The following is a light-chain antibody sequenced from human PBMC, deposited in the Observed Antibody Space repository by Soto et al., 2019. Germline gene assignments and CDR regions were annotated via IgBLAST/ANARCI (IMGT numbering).Light chain of an antibody. CDR2: DDD. CDR1: NNAIVNNY. J-gene: IGLJ1*01. V-gene: IGLV1-51*01. Sequence: QSVLTQPPSVSSAPGQKVTISCAGSNNAIVNNYVALYQQLPGTAPKLLIYDDDKRPSGIPDRFYASKTGASATLGITGLQTGYEADYFGRTWDAGIYVLAKGTKATVL. CDR3: RTWDAGIYV.